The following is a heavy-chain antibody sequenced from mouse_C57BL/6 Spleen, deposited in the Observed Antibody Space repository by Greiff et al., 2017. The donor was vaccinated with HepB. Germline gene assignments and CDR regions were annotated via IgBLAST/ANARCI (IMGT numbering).Heavy chain of an antibody. Sequence: QVQLQQPGAELVKPGASVKLSCKASGYTFTSYWMQWVKQRPGQGLEWIGEIDPSDSYTNYNQKFKGKATLTVDTSSSTAYMQLSSLTSEDSAVYYCARVAGRESIDYWGQGTTLTVSS. V-gene: IGHV1-50*01. CDR2: IDPSDSYT. D-gene: IGHD4-1*01. CDR1: GYTFTSYW. CDR3: ARVAGRESIDY. J-gene: IGHJ2*01.